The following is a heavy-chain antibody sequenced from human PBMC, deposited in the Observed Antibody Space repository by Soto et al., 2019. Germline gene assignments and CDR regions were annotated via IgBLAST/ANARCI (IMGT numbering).Heavy chain of an antibody. V-gene: IGHV3-53*05. CDR3: ARGAWSYGSGSWVYCFYGMDV. Sequence: GGSLRLSCAASGFTVSSNYMSWVRQAPGKGLEWVSVIYSGGSTYYADSVKGRFTISRDNSKNTLYLQMNSLRAEDTAVYYCARGAWSYGSGSWVYCFYGMDVWGQGTTVTVSS. D-gene: IGHD3-10*01. CDR2: IYSGGST. J-gene: IGHJ6*02. CDR1: GFTVSSNY.